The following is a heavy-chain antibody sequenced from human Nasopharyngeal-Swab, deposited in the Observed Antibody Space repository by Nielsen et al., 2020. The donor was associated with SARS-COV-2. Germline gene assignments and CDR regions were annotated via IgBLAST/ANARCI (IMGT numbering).Heavy chain of an antibody. J-gene: IGHJ4*02. CDR1: CFTFGSSV. CDR3: ARGPGGSYFDS. Sequence: SLNISCAASCFTFGSSVLSWVRQAPGKGLEWVSYISSSGNTMYYADSVKGRFTISRDNAKNSLYLQMNSLRAEDTAVYYCARGPGGSYFDSWGQGTLVTVSS. CDR2: ISSSGNTM. V-gene: IGHV3-48*03. D-gene: IGHD1-26*01.